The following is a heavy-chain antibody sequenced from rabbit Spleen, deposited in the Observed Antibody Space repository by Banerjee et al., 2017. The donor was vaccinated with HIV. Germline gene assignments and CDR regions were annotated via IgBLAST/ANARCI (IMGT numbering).Heavy chain of an antibody. V-gene: IGHV1S40*01. CDR3: ARDRGSGNGYTCDL. CDR2: IDVGSSGGT. J-gene: IGHJ6*01. D-gene: IGHD1-1*01. CDR1: GFSFSGGYY. Sequence: QSLEESGGDLVKPGASLTLTCTASGFSFSGGYYMCWVRQVPGKGLEWIGCIDVGSSGGTYYASWVNGRFTISKTSSTTVTLQMTSLTVADTATYFCARDRGSGNGYTCDLWGPGTLVTVS.